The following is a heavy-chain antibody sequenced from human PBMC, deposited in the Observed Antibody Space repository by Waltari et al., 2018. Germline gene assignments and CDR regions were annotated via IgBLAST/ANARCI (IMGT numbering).Heavy chain of an antibody. CDR3: ARGNQYYDIVTGYYRVFDY. D-gene: IGHD3-9*01. Sequence: QVQLQESGPGLVKPSQTLSLTCTVSGGSISSGGYYWSWIRQHPGKGLEWIGYIYYSGSTYYNPSLNSRGTRSVDTSKNQFSLKLSSVTAADTAVYYCARGNQYYDIVTGYYRVFDYWGQGTLVTVSS. V-gene: IGHV4-31*03. J-gene: IGHJ4*02. CDR2: IYYSGST. CDR1: GGSISSGGYY.